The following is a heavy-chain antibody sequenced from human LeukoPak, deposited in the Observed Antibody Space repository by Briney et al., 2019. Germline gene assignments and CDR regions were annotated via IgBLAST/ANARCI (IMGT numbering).Heavy chain of an antibody. CDR3: ARLYYYGSGSYYNDGNFDY. Sequence: ASVKVSCKASGYTFTSYYMHWVRQAPGQGLEWMGIINPSGGSTSYAQKFQGRVTMTRDMSTSTVYMELNSLRAEDTAVYYCARLYYYGSGSYYNDGNFDYWGQGTLVTVSS. J-gene: IGHJ4*02. CDR1: GYTFTSYY. V-gene: IGHV1-46*01. CDR2: INPSGGST. D-gene: IGHD3-10*01.